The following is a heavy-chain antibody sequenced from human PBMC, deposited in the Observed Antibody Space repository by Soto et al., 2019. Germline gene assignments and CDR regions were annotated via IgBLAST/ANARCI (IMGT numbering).Heavy chain of an antibody. CDR1: GGSISSYY. CDR2: IYYSGST. J-gene: IGHJ4*02. Sequence: SETLSLTCPVSGGSISSYYWSWIRQPPGKGLEWIGYIYYSGSTNYNPSLKSRVTISVDTSKNQFSLKLSSVTAADTAVYYCARVRRYFDWLHDYWGQGTLVTVS. V-gene: IGHV4-59*01. D-gene: IGHD3-9*01. CDR3: ARVRRYFDWLHDY.